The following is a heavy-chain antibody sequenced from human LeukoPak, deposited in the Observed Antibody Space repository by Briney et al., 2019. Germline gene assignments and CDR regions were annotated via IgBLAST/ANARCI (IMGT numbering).Heavy chain of an antibody. D-gene: IGHD3-10*01. CDR1: GFTFSSYW. Sequence: GGSLRLSCAASGFTFSSYWVSWVRQAPGKGLEWVANIKQDGNEKYYVDSVKGRFTISRDNAKNSLYLQMNSLRGEDTAVYYCARELYGSGSYWGQGTLVTVSS. J-gene: IGHJ4*02. CDR2: IKQDGNEK. V-gene: IGHV3-7*01. CDR3: ARELYGSGSY.